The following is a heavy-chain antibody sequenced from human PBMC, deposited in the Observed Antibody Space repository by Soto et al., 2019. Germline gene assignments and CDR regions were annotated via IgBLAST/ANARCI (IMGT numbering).Heavy chain of an antibody. V-gene: IGHV3-49*03. CDR1: GFTFGDYA. CDR2: IGSKAYGGTT. D-gene: IGHD5-18*01. Sequence: GSLRLSCTASGFTFGDYAMSWFRQAPGKGLEWVGFIGSKAYGGTTEYAASVKGRFTISRDDSKSIAYLQMNSLKTEDTAVYYCTSDSGYSYGGDYYFDYWGQGTLVTVSS. CDR3: TSDSGYSYGGDYYFDY. J-gene: IGHJ4*02.